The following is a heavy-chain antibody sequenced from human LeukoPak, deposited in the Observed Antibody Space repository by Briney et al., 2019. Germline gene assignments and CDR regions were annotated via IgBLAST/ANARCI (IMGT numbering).Heavy chain of an antibody. CDR2: IYHSGST. Sequence: SETLSLTCSVSGDSITGYYWGWLRQPPGKGLQWIGSIYHSGSTYYNPSLKSRVTISVDTSKNQFSLKLSSVTAADTAVYYCARVGSDSSGYYPIGLDYWGQGTLVTVSS. CDR3: ARVGSDSSGYYPIGLDY. CDR1: GDSITGYY. J-gene: IGHJ4*02. D-gene: IGHD3-22*01. V-gene: IGHV4-38-2*02.